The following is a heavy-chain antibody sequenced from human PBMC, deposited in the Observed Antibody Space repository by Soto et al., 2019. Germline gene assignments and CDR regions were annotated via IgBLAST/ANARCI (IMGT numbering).Heavy chain of an antibody. Sequence: ASVKVSCKAPGYTFTSYAMHWVRQAPGQRLEWMGWINAGNGNTKYSQKFQGRVTITRDTSASTAYMELSSLRSEDTAVYYCAIYDYGDFDAFDIWGQGTMVTVSS. CDR2: INAGNGNT. V-gene: IGHV1-3*01. CDR1: GYTFTSYA. CDR3: AIYDYGDFDAFDI. J-gene: IGHJ3*02. D-gene: IGHD4-17*01.